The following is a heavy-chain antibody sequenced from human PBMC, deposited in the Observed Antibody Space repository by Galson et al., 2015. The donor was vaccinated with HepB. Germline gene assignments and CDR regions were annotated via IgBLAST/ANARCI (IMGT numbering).Heavy chain of an antibody. J-gene: IGHJ6*02. CDR1: GYTFTSYA. CDR2: INAGNGNT. Sequence: QSGAEVKRPGASVKVSCKASGYTFTSYAMHWVRQAPGQRLEWMGWINAGNGNTKYSQKFQGRVTITRDTSASTAYMELSSLRSEDTAVYYCARDHSGSYYYYYGMDVWGQGTTVTVSS. CDR3: ARDHSGSYYYYYGMDV. V-gene: IGHV1-3*01. D-gene: IGHD1-26*01.